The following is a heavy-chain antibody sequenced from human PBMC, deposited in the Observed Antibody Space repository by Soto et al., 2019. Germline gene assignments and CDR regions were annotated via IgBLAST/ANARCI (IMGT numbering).Heavy chain of an antibody. CDR2: IYPGDSDT. V-gene: IGHV5-51*01. CDR3: ARDSSSWQSYYYYGMDV. Sequence: PGESLKISCKGSGYSFTSYWIGWVRQMPGKGLEWMGIIYPGDSDTRYSPSFQGQVTISADKSISTAYLQWSSLKASDTAMYYCARDSSSWQSYYYYGMDVWGQGTTVTVSS. CDR1: GYSFTSYW. D-gene: IGHD6-13*01. J-gene: IGHJ6*02.